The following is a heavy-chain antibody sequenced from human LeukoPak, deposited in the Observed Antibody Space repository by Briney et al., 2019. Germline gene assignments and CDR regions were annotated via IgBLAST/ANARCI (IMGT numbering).Heavy chain of an antibody. CDR2: INPNSGGT. J-gene: IGHJ3*02. CDR3: ARDFTYYYGSGSYIAFDI. CDR1: GYIFTGYY. D-gene: IGHD3-10*01. Sequence: EASVKVSCKASGYIFTGYYMHWVRQAPGQGLEWMGWINPNSGGTNYAQKFQGRVTMTRDASISTAYMELSRLRSDDTAVYYCARDFTYYYGSGSYIAFDIWGQGTMVTVSS. V-gene: IGHV1-2*02.